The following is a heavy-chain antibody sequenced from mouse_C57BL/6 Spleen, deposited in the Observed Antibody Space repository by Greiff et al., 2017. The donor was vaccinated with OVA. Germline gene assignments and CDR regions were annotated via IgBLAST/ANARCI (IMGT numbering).Heavy chain of an antibody. Sequence: QVQLQQPGTELVKPGASVKLSCKASGYTFTSYWMHWVKQRPGQGLEWIGNINPSNGGTNYNEKFKSKATLTVDKSSSTAYMQLSSLPSEDSAVYACARYTTVRYYFDYWGQGTTLTVSS. J-gene: IGHJ2*01. CDR1: GYTFTSYW. CDR3: ARYTTVRYYFDY. CDR2: INPSNGGT. D-gene: IGHD1-1*01. V-gene: IGHV1-53*01.